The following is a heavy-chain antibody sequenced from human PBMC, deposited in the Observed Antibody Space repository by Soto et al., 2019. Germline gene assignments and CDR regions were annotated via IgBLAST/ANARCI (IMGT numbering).Heavy chain of an antibody. Sequence: QVQLVESGGGVVQPGRSLRLSCAASGFTFSNYGMHWVRQAPGKGLEWVAVIWYDGSNKYYADSVKGRFTISRDSSKNTLSLPMNSLRAEDPAVYYCASTPKSAPYYFDYWGQGTLVTVSS. V-gene: IGHV3-33*01. CDR3: ASTPKSAPYYFDY. J-gene: IGHJ4*02. CDR1: GFTFSNYG. CDR2: IWYDGSNK.